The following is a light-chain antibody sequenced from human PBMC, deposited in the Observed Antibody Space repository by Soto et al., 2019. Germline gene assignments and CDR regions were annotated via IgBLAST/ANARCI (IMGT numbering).Light chain of an antibody. Sequence: QSALTQPRSVSGSPGQSVTISCTGISGDVGGHDFVSWYQQHPGKAPKLILYDVDKRPSGVPDRFSGSRSGNTASLTISGLQADDEADYYCCSYAGSSTSYVFGTGTKLTVL. J-gene: IGLJ1*01. CDR2: DVD. CDR1: SGDVGGHDF. V-gene: IGLV2-11*01. CDR3: CSYAGSSTSYV.